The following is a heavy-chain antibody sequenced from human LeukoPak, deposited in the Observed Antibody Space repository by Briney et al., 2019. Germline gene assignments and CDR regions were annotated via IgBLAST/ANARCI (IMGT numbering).Heavy chain of an antibody. CDR3: ARGTLYRGWSYYLDF. Sequence: SETLSLTCAVSGGSISSNSYYWGWIRQPPGKGLEWIGSIYYSGSTSYNPSLKSRVTISVDMSKNHFPLRLRSVTAADTAMYYCARGTLYRGWSYYLDFWGQGSQVTVSS. CDR1: GGSISSNSYY. D-gene: IGHD6-19*01. V-gene: IGHV4-39*06. CDR2: IYYSGST. J-gene: IGHJ4*02.